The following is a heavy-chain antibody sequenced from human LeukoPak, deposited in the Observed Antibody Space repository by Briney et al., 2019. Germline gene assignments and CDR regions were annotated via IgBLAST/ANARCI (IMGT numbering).Heavy chain of an antibody. J-gene: IGHJ5*02. Sequence: SETLSLTCAVYGGSFSGYYWSWIRQPPGKGLEWIGEINHSGSTNHNPSLKSRVTISVDTSKNQFSLKLSSVTAADTAVYYCARDSYSSSWYVWNWFDPWGQGTLVTVSS. D-gene: IGHD6-13*01. CDR1: GGSFSGYY. CDR2: INHSGST. CDR3: ARDSYSSSWYVWNWFDP. V-gene: IGHV4-34*01.